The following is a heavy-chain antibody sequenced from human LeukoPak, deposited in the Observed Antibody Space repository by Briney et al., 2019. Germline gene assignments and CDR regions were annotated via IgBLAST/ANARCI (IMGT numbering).Heavy chain of an antibody. CDR1: GYTFTSYG. CDR3: ARDSDKSGSYERYGMDV. V-gene: IGHV1-18*01. CDR2: ISAYNGNT. D-gene: IGHD1-26*01. Sequence: ASVKVSCKAPGYTFTSYGISWVRQAPGQGLEWMGWISAYNGNTNYAQKLQGRVTMTTDTSTSTAYMELRSLRSDDTAVYYCARDSDKSGSYERYGMDVWGQGTTVTVSS. J-gene: IGHJ6*02.